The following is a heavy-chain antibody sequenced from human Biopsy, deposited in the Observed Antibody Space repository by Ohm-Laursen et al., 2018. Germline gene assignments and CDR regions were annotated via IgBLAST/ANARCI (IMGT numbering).Heavy chain of an antibody. Sequence: SETLSLTCTVSGGSISGGSNYWAWIRQPPGKGLEWIGSVYHSGTTYYSPSLKSRVTISVDTSKNQLSLKVISVTAADTAVYYCARSLWPEDYWGQGTLVTVSS. V-gene: IGHV4-39*01. J-gene: IGHJ4*02. CDR3: ARSLWPEDY. CDR2: VYHSGTT. D-gene: IGHD2-21*01. CDR1: GGSISGGSNY.